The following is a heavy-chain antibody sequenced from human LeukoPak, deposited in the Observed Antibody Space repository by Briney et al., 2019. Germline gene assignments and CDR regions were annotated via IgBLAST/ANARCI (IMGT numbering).Heavy chain of an antibody. CDR2: INHSGTT. D-gene: IGHD6-6*01. CDR3: TRQDSSSYYSDY. J-gene: IGHJ4*02. Sequence: SETLSLTCAVSGGSFSGFYWSWIRQPPGGGLEWIADINHSGTTNYNPSLKSRVTISVDTSKNQFSLNLKSMTAADTAVYYCTRQDSSSYYSDYWGQGTLVTVSA. CDR1: GGSFSGFY. V-gene: IGHV4-34*01.